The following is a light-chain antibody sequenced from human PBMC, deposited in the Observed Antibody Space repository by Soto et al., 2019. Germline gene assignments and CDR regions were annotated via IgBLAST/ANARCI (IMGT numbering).Light chain of an antibody. Sequence: DIQLTQSPSFLSASVGDRVTITCRASQGISRYLSWYQQKPGKATKILIYAASTLQTGVPSRFSGSGSGTDFTHTISSLQPEDFATYYCQQPYSYPLTFGGGTKV. V-gene: IGKV1-9*01. CDR3: QQPYSYPLT. J-gene: IGKJ4*01. CDR2: AAS. CDR1: QGISRY.